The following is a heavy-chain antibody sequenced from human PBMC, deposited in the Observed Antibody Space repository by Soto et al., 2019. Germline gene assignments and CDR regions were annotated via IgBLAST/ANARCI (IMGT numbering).Heavy chain of an antibody. J-gene: IGHJ6*02. Sequence: GGSLRLSCAASGFTFNDYAMSWVRQAPGTGLEWVSAISGSAGTVYYADSVKGRFTISRDNSKDTLYLQMNSLRAEDTAIYYCAKWGPLGGYSYGAPAYYYYGMDVWGQGTTVTVSS. CDR3: AKWGPLGGYSYGAPAYYYYGMDV. CDR2: ISGSAGTV. D-gene: IGHD5-18*01. V-gene: IGHV3-23*01. CDR1: GFTFNDYA.